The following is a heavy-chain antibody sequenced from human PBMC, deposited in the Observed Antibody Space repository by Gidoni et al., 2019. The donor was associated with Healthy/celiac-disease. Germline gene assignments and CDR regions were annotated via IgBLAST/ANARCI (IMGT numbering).Heavy chain of an antibody. CDR2: ISHDGSNK. J-gene: IGHJ4*02. CDR3: ASSPEYDSSGYFDDY. V-gene: IGHV3-30*03. D-gene: IGHD3-22*01. Sequence: QVQLVESGGGVVPPGRSLRLSCAASGFTFSSYGMHWVRQAPGKGLEWVAVISHDGSNKYYADSVKGRFTISRDNSKNTLYLQMNSLRAEDTAVYYCASSPEYDSSGYFDDYWGQGTLVTVSS. CDR1: GFTFSSYG.